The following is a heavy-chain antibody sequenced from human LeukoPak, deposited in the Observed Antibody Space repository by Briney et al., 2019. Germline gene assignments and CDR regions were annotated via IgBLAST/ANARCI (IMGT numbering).Heavy chain of an antibody. Sequence: GGSLRLSCAASGFAVSRNYMNWVRQAPGKGLEWVSIIYSGGSTYYADSVKGRFTISKDNAKNTVYLQMNSLRAEDTAVYYCAKHRENYGDSCLDDYWGQGTLVTVSS. J-gene: IGHJ4*02. CDR1: GFAVSRNY. CDR2: IYSGGST. CDR3: AKHRENYGDSCLDDY. V-gene: IGHV3-53*01. D-gene: IGHD4-17*01.